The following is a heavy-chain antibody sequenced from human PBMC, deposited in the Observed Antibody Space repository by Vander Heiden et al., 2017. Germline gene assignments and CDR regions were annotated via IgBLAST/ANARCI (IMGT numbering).Heavy chain of an antibody. CDR1: GFTFSSYA. J-gene: IGHJ4*02. V-gene: IGHV3-23*01. D-gene: IGHD3-10*01. CDR2: ISGSGGST. Sequence: EVQLLESGGGLVQRGGSLRLSCAASGFTFSSYAMSWVRQAPGKGLEWVSAISGSGGSTYYADSVKGRFTISRDNSKNTLYLQMNSLRAEDTAVYYCAKTPTNYGSGSYPYYFDYWGQGTLVTVSS. CDR3: AKTPTNYGSGSYPYYFDY.